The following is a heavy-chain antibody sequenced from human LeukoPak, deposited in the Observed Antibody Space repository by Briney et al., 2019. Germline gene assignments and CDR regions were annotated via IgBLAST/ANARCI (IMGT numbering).Heavy chain of an antibody. CDR2: INPNSGGT. Sequence: ASVKVSCKASGYTFTSYDINWVRQATGQGLEWMGWINPNSGGTNYAQKFQGRVTMTRGTSISTAYMELSRLRSDDTAVYYCARGSGYCGGDCYGYWGQGTLVTVSS. J-gene: IGHJ4*02. V-gene: IGHV1-2*02. CDR3: ARGSGYCGGDCYGY. D-gene: IGHD2-21*01. CDR1: GYTFTSYD.